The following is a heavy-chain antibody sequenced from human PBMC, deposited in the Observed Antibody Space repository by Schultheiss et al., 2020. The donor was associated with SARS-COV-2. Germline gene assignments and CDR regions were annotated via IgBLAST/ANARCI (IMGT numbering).Heavy chain of an antibody. CDR1: GGSISSGGYY. V-gene: IGHV4-61*08. CDR2: IYYSGST. Sequence: SETLSLTCTVSGGSISSGGYYWSWIRQHPGKGLEWIGYIYYSGSTNYNPSLKSRVTISVDTSKNQFSLKLSSVTAADTAVYYCARVGATVTTSGPDYWGQGTLVTVSS. CDR3: ARVGATVTTSGPDY. J-gene: IGHJ4*02. D-gene: IGHD4-17*01.